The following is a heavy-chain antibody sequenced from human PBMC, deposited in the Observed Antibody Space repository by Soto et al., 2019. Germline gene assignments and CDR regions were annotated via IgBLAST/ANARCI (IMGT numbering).Heavy chain of an antibody. J-gene: IGHJ4*02. Sequence: PSETLSLTCAVSGGSISSGGFSWTWIRQPPGKGLEFIGYIYYSGGTYYNPSLKSRVTISVDRSKNQFSLQLNSVTPEDTAVYYCARTKSVFDYWGQGTQVTVSS. CDR2: IYYSGGT. V-gene: IGHV4-30-2*01. CDR3: ARTKSVFDY. CDR1: GGSISSGGFS.